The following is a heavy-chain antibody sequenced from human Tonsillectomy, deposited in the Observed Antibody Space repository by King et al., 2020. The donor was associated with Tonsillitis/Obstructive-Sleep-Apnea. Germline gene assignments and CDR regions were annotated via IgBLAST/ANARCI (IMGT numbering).Heavy chain of an antibody. Sequence: DVQLVESGGGLVQPGGSLRLSCAASGFTVSSNYMSWVRQAPGKGLEWVSVSYSGGSTFYADSVKGRFTISRDSSKNTLYLQMNSLRTEDTAVYYCARGGNEAIDYWGQGTLVTVSS. CDR3: ARGGNEAIDY. D-gene: IGHD3-16*01. J-gene: IGHJ4*02. CDR2: SYSGGST. V-gene: IGHV3-66*01. CDR1: GFTVSSNY.